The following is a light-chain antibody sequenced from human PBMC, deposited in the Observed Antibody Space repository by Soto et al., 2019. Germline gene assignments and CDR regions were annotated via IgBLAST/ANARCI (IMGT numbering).Light chain of an antibody. CDR2: DAS. CDR1: QSISSW. J-gene: IGKJ1*01. Sequence: DIQMTQSPSTLSATAGDSVTLTCRASQSISSWLAWYQHKPGKAPNILIDDASNLDSGVPSRFSGSGSGTEFSLTISNLQPDGCATYYCQQYENYWTFGQGTKVDI. CDR3: QQYENYWT. V-gene: IGKV1-5*01.